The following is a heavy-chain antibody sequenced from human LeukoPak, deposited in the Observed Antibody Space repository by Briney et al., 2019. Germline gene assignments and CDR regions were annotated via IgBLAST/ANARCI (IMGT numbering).Heavy chain of an antibody. D-gene: IGHD3-3*01. V-gene: IGHV3-30*02. CDR1: GFSFSRYD. CDR2: IRYDGSNK. J-gene: IGHJ4*02. CDR3: AKDRQTITIFGVVNTPRANFDY. Sequence: GGSLRLSCAASGFSFSRYDKHWVRQAPGKGLERVAFIRYDGSNKNYADSVKGRFTISRDNFMSTVYLQMNSLRAEDTAVYYCAKDRQTITIFGVVNTPRANFDYWGQGTLVTVSS.